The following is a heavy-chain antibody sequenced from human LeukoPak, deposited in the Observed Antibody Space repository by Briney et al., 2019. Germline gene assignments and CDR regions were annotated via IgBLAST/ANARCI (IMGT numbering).Heavy chain of an antibody. V-gene: IGHV3-23*01. CDR3: TKDYDTVGYYSSDY. CDR2: LSGSGTTT. J-gene: IGHJ4*02. D-gene: IGHD3-22*01. CDR1: GFTFSDYA. Sequence: GGSLRLSCAAPGFTFSDYAMSWVRQVPGKGLEWVSTLSGSGTTTFYANSVKGRFTISRDSSKNTLYLQMNSLRAADTALYYCTKDYDTVGYYSSDYWGQGTLVTVSS.